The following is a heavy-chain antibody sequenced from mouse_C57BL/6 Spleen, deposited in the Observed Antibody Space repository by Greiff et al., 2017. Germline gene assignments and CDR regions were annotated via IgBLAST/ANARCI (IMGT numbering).Heavy chain of an antibody. Sequence: EVKLVESGGGLVKPGGSLKLSCAASGFTFSSYAMSWVRQTPEKRLEWVATISDGGSYTYYPDNVKGRFTISRDNAKNNLYLQMSHLKSEDTAMYYCARDPHYYYGSSPYAMDYWGQGTSVTVSS. CDR3: ARDPHYYYGSSPYAMDY. V-gene: IGHV5-4*01. CDR1: GFTFSSYA. D-gene: IGHD1-1*01. J-gene: IGHJ4*01. CDR2: ISDGGSYT.